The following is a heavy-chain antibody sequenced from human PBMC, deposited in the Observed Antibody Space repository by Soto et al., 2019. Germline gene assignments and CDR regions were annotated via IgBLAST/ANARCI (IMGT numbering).Heavy chain of an antibody. J-gene: IGHJ4*02. Sequence: SETLSLTCAVSGGSISDYYLSWIRQPPGKGLEWIGEFSHTESTRYNPSLKSRVTISVDTSRNQFSLKLSSVTAADTAVYYCARGVDSAKTGYWGQGTLVTVSS. CDR3: ARGVDSAKTGY. D-gene: IGHD5-18*01. V-gene: IGHV4-34*01. CDR2: FSHTEST. CDR1: GGSISDYY.